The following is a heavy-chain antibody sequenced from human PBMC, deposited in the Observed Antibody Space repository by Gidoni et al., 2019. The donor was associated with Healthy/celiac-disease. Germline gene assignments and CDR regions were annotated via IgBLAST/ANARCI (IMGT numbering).Heavy chain of an antibody. Sequence: QVQLVQSGAEVKKPGASVKVSCKAPGYTFTGYYMHWVRQAPGQGLEWMGRINPNSGGTNYAQKFQGRVTMTRDTSISTAYMELSRLRSDDTAVYYCASIGSLWFGELAFDYWGQGTLVTVSS. J-gene: IGHJ4*02. V-gene: IGHV1-2*06. CDR1: GYTFTGYY. CDR3: ASIGSLWFGELAFDY. CDR2: INPNSGGT. D-gene: IGHD3-10*01.